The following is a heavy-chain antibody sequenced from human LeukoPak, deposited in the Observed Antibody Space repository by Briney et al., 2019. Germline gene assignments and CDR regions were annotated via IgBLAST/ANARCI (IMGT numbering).Heavy chain of an antibody. V-gene: IGHV4-39*01. CDR1: GGSISSSSYY. J-gene: IGHJ4*02. CDR3: ARGLLYGFWSGYPTTYYFDY. CDR2: IYYSGST. Sequence: SETLSLTCTVSGGSISSSSYYWGWIRQPSGTGLEWIGSIYYSGSTYYNPSLKSRVTISVDTSKNQFSLKLSSVTAADTAVYYCARGLLYGFWSGYPTTYYFDYWGQGTLVTVSS. D-gene: IGHD3-3*01.